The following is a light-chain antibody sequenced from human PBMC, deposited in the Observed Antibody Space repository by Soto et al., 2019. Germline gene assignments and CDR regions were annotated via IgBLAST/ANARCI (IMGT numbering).Light chain of an antibody. CDR1: QSVSSSY. Sequence: IVLTQSPGTLSLSPGERATLSCRASQSVSSSYLAWYQQKPGQPPRLVMYATSSRATGIPARFSGSGSGTDFTLTISRLEPEDFAVYYCQQYRTSPSPFG. J-gene: IGKJ1*01. CDR3: QQYRTSPSP. CDR2: ATS. V-gene: IGKV3-20*01.